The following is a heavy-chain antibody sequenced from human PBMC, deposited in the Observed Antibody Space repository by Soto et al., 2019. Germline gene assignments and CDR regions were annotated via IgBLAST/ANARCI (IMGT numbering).Heavy chain of an antibody. D-gene: IGHD2-2*01. Sequence: PGGSLRLSCAASGFTFSSYAMSWVRQAPGKGLEWVSAISGSGGSTYYADSVKGRFTISRDNSKNTLYLQMNSLRAEDTAVYYCAKGRLGGCSRTSCYGLGIPLWFDPWGQGTLVTVSS. CDR1: GFTFSSYA. V-gene: IGHV3-23*01. CDR2: ISGSGGST. J-gene: IGHJ5*02. CDR3: AKGRLGGCSRTSCYGLGIPLWFDP.